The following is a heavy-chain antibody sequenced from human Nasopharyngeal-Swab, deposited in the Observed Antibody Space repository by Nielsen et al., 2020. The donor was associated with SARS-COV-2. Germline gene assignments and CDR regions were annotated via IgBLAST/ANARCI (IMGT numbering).Heavy chain of an antibody. J-gene: IGHJ4*02. CDR1: GGSISSSYYY. CDR2: LYYSGST. CDR3: ARVYGSGIYYADQ. V-gene: IGHV4-39*07. Sequence: SETLSLTCTVSGGSISSSYYYWGWIRQPPGKGLEWIGTLYYSGSTYYNPSLKNRITTSVDTSNNQFSLKVHSVTAADTAVYYCARVYGSGIYYADQWGQGTLVTVSS. D-gene: IGHD3-10*01.